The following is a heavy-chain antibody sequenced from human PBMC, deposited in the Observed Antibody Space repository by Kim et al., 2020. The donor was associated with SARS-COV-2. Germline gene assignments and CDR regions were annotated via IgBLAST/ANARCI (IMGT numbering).Heavy chain of an antibody. Sequence: GGSLRLSCEGSGYTFRDYGMAWVRQAPGKGLEWVSGINWNAGSKGYADSVNGRFTISRDNAENSLYLQMNSLRDEDTALYYCARELKVYDSSGYVYWGQG. CDR3: ARELKVYDSSGYVY. V-gene: IGHV3-20*04. D-gene: IGHD3-22*01. J-gene: IGHJ4*02. CDR2: INWNAGSK. CDR1: GYTFRDYG.